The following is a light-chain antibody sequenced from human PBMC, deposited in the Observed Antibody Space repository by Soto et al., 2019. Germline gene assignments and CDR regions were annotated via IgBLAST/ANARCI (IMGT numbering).Light chain of an antibody. Sequence: DRPMTQSPSSVSASVGDRVTITCQASQDVRKYLSWYQQKARKAPKLLIYDASNLETGVPSRFSGSGSGTDFTFTISSLQPEDIATYYCQQRHNLPHTFGPGTKVDIK. CDR1: QDVRKY. CDR2: DAS. J-gene: IGKJ3*01. CDR3: QQRHNLPHT. V-gene: IGKV1-33*01.